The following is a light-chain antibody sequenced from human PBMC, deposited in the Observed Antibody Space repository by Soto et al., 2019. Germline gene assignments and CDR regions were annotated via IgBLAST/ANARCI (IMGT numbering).Light chain of an antibody. Sequence: PGDRATLSCRASQSLSSNFLAWYQQKPGQPPRLLIYDSSTRATGIPARFTGSGSGTDFTLTISSLEPEDFAVYYCQQRDSWPITFGQGTRLEIK. CDR3: QQRDSWPIT. CDR2: DSS. CDR1: QSLSSNF. V-gene: IGKV3D-20*02. J-gene: IGKJ5*01.